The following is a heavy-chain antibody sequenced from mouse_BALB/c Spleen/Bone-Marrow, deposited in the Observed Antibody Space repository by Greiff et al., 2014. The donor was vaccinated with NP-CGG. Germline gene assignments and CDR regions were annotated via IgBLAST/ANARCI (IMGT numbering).Heavy chain of an antibody. CDR1: GYTFTEYI. CDR3: ARREGGEMGFDY. CDR2: FYPGSGSI. Sequence: QVQLQQSGAGLVKPGASVKLSCEASGYTFTEYIIHWVKQRSGQGLGWIGWFYPGSGSIKYNEKFKDKATLTADKSSSTVYMELSRLTSEDSAVYFCARREGGEMGFDYWGQGTTLTVSS. D-gene: IGHD2-3*01. J-gene: IGHJ2*01. V-gene: IGHV1-62-2*01.